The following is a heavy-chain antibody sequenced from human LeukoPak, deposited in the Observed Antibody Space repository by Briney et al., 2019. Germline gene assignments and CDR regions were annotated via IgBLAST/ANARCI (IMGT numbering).Heavy chain of an antibody. J-gene: IGHJ4*02. V-gene: IGHV3-30*02. CDR2: IRYDGSNK. CDR1: GFTFSSYG. D-gene: IGHD2-2*01. CDR3: AKDRGYCSSTSCYEMFPSRY. Sequence: GGSLRLSCAASGFTFSSYGMHWVRQAPGKGLEWVAFIRYDGSNKYYADSVKGRFTISRDNSKNTLYLQMNSLRAEDTAVYYCAKDRGYCSSTSCYEMFPSRYWGQGTLVTVSS.